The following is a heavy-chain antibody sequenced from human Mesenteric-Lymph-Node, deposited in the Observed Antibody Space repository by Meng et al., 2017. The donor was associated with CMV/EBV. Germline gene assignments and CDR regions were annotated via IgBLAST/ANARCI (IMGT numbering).Heavy chain of an antibody. Sequence: GSLRLSCTVSGGSISSYYWGWIRQPPGKGLEWIGSIYYSGSTYYNPSLKSRVTISVDTSKNQFSLKLSSVTAADTAVYYCARRDYDFWSGYHTFDYWGQGTLVTVSS. V-gene: IGHV4-39*01. J-gene: IGHJ4*02. CDR2: IYYSGST. D-gene: IGHD3-3*01. CDR1: GGSISSYY. CDR3: ARRDYDFWSGYHTFDY.